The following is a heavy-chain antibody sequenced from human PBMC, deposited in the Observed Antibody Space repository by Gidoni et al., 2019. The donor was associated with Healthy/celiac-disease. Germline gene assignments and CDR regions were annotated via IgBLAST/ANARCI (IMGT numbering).Heavy chain of an antibody. V-gene: IGHV3-9*01. CDR1: GFTFDDYA. J-gene: IGHJ3*02. CDR3: AKDYGGDWSDAFDI. Sequence: EVQLVESGGGLVQPGRSLRLSCAASGFTFDDYAMHWVRQAPGKGLEWVSGISWNSGSIGYADSVKGRFTISRDNAKNSLYLQMNSLRAEDTALYYCAKDYGGDWSDAFDIWGQGTMVTVSS. CDR2: ISWNSGSI. D-gene: IGHD2-21*02.